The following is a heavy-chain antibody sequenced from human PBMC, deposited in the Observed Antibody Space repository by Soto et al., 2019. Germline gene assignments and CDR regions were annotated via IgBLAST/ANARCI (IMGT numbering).Heavy chain of an antibody. CDR3: ARLVLWVRDGVGSTNWFDP. J-gene: IGHJ5*02. Sequence: QVQLVQSGAEVKKPGASVKVSCKASGYTFTSYGISWVRQAPGQGLEWMGWISAYNGNTNYAQKLQGRVTMTTDTSTSTAYMELRSLRSEDTAVYYCARLVLWVRDGVGSTNWFDPWGQGTLVTVSS. D-gene: IGHD2-21*01. CDR2: ISAYNGNT. V-gene: IGHV1-18*01. CDR1: GYTFTSYG.